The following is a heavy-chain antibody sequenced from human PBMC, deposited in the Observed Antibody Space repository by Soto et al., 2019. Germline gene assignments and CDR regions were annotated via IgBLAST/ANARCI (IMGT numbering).Heavy chain of an antibody. V-gene: IGHV4-30-4*01. D-gene: IGHD3-16*01. Sequence: SETLSLTCTVSGGSISSGDYYWSWIRQPPGKGLEWIGYIYYSGSTYYNPSLKSRVTISVDTSKNQFSLKLSSVTAADTAVYYCARGQGDNYFDYWGQGTLVTVSS. CDR2: IYYSGST. J-gene: IGHJ4*02. CDR1: GGSISSGDYY. CDR3: ARGQGDNYFDY.